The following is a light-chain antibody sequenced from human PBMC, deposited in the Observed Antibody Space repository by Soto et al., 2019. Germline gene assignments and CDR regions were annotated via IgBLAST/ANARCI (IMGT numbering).Light chain of an antibody. V-gene: IGLV2-14*01. J-gene: IGLJ1*01. CDR1: SSDVGGYNY. Sequence: QSALTQPASVSGSPGQSITISCTGTSSDVGGYNYVSWYQQHPGKAHKLMIYEVSNRPSGVSNRFSGSKSGNTASLTISGLQAEDEADYYGSSYTSSSTLVFGTGTKVTVL. CDR3: SSYTSSSTLV. CDR2: EVS.